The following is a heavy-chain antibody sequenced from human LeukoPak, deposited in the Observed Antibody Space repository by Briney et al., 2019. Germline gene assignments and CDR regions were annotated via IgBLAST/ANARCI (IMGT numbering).Heavy chain of an antibody. V-gene: IGHV3-48*04. CDR2: ISSSGSTI. D-gene: IGHD3-16*02. Sequence: PGGSLRLSCAASGFTFSSYGMSWVRQAPGKGLEWVSYISSSGSTIFYADSVKGRFTISRDNAKNSLYLQMNSLRAEDTAVYYCARGSYRYLVLFDYWGQGTLVTVSS. CDR1: GFTFSSYG. CDR3: ARGSYRYLVLFDY. J-gene: IGHJ4*02.